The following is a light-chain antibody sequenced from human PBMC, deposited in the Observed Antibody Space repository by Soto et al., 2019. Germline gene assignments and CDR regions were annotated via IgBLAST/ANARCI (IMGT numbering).Light chain of an antibody. CDR1: SSDIGIYNL. CDR3: CSYAGSGTSV. J-gene: IGLJ1*01. Sequence: QSVLTQPASVSGSPGQSITISCTGTSSDIGIYNLVSWYQQHPGKAPKLMIYEGTKGPSGVSNRFSGSKSGNTASLTISGLQAEDEADYYCCSYAGSGTSVFGGGTKVTVL. CDR2: EGT. V-gene: IGLV2-23*01.